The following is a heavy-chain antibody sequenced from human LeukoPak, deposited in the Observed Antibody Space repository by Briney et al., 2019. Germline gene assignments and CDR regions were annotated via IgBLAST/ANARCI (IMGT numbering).Heavy chain of an antibody. CDR3: ARVFPPVAGSGYWFDP. V-gene: IGHV4-61*02. J-gene: IGHJ5*02. Sequence: PSETLSLTCTVSGGSISSGSYYWSWIRQPAGKGLEWIGRIYTSGSTNYNPSLKSRVTISVDTSKNQFSLKLSSVTAADTAVYYCARVFPPVAGSGYWFDPWGQGTLVTVSS. CDR1: GGSISSGSYY. D-gene: IGHD6-19*01. CDR2: IYTSGST.